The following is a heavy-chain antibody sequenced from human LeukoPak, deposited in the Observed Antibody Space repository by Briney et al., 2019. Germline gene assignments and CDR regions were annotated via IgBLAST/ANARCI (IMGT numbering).Heavy chain of an antibody. D-gene: IGHD3-22*01. V-gene: IGHV1-69*05. Sequence: GASVKVSCKASGGTFSSYAISWVRQAPGQGLEWMGGIIPIFGTANYAQKFQGRVTITTDESTSTAYMELSSLRSEDTAVYYCAGDPYYYDSSGPKGAFDIWGQGTMVTVSS. CDR1: GGTFSSYA. CDR3: AGDPYYYDSSGPKGAFDI. CDR2: IIPIFGTA. J-gene: IGHJ3*02.